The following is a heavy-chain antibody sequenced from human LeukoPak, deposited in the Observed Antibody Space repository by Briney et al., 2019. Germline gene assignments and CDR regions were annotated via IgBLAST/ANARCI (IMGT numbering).Heavy chain of an antibody. CDR2: ISSSSDTI. Sequence: GGSLRLSCAASGLIFSTYNMNWVRQVAGKGLEWISFISSSSDTIYYADSVKGRFTISRDNAKKSLSLQMNSLRADDTAVYYCATDGAGDFDSWGQGTLVTVSS. D-gene: IGHD6-19*01. CDR3: ATDGAGDFDS. CDR1: GLIFSTYN. J-gene: IGHJ4*02. V-gene: IGHV3-48*01.